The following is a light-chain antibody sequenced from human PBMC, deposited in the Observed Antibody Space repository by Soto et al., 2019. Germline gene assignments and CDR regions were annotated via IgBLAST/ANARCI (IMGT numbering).Light chain of an antibody. CDR1: QDINIY. J-gene: IGKJ3*01. CDR2: DAS. V-gene: IGKV1-33*01. Sequence: DTQMTQSPSSLSASVGDIVTITCQASQDINIYLDWFQQKPGKAPKLLIYDASNLETGVPSRFSGSGSGTDFTFTISSLQPEDIATYYCQQYDNLPFTFGPGTKVDIK. CDR3: QQYDNLPFT.